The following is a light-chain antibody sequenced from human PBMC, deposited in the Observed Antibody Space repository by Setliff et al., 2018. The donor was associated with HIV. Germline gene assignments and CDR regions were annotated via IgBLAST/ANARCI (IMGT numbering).Light chain of an antibody. CDR1: RSDVGGYNY. Sequence: QSVLTQPPSASGSLGQSATISCTGTRSDVGGYNYVSWYQIQPGKAPRLIIYAVNKRPSWVSNRFSASKSGNAAYLTVSGLQAEDEADYYCSSYAGGDIYVFGSGTKVTVL. CDR3: SSYAGGDIYV. V-gene: IGLV2-8*01. CDR2: AVN. J-gene: IGLJ1*01.